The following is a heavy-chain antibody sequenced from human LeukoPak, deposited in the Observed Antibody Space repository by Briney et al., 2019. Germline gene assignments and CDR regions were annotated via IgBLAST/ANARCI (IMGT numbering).Heavy chain of an antibody. CDR1: GGSFSDYY. CDR3: ARGERYCSSTSCYGDYYYYYMDV. Sequence: PSETLSLTCGVYGGSFSDYYWSWIRQPPGKGLEWIGEINHSGSTNYNPSLKSRVTISVDTSKNQFSLKLSSVTAADTAVYYCARGERYCSSTSCYGDYYYYYMDVWGKGTTVTVSS. V-gene: IGHV4-34*01. CDR2: INHSGST. J-gene: IGHJ6*03. D-gene: IGHD2-2*01.